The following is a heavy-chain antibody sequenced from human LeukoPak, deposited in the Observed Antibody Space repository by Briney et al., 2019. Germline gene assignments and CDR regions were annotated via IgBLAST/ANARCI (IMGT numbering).Heavy chain of an antibody. D-gene: IGHD2-15*01. Sequence: PGGSLRLSCATSGFNFDRYTIHWVRQAPGKGLEWVSLAGWAGGTTFYSDSVRGRFTISRDSGRKSVYLQMNSLRAEDTAVYYCAKTRGGPTSPDDYWGQGTLVTVSS. J-gene: IGHJ4*02. CDR3: AKTRGGPTSPDDY. CDR1: GFNFDRYT. CDR2: AGWAGGTT. V-gene: IGHV3-43*01.